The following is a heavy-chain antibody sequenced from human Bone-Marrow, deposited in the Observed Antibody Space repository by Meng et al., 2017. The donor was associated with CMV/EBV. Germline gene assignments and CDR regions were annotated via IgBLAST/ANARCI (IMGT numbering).Heavy chain of an antibody. Sequence: SLKISCAASGFTFDDYTMHWVRQAPGKGLEWVSGIGWSSGSVGYADSVKGRFTISRDNAKKSLYLEVNSLRPEDTALYYCAKDMFGSGSYYLDCWGRGTLVTVSS. CDR2: IGWSSGSV. D-gene: IGHD3-10*01. CDR1: GFTFDDYT. J-gene: IGHJ4*02. CDR3: AKDMFGSGSYYLDC. V-gene: IGHV3-9*01.